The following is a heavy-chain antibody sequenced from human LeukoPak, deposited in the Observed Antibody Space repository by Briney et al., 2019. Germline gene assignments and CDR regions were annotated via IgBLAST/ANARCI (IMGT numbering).Heavy chain of an antibody. CDR2: IKSITDDGTK. CDR3: ATDLLPPTVSSDNRGYRHYSSATDV. Sequence: GGSLRLSCAASGFTFSDAWMNWVRQAPGKGLEWVGRIKSITDDGTKDYAAPVKDRFIISRDDSKNTLFLQMNSLKMEDTGVYFCATDLLPPTVSSDNRGYRHYSSATDVWGQGTTVTV. CDR1: GFTFSDAW. D-gene: IGHD3-22*01. J-gene: IGHJ6*02. V-gene: IGHV3-15*01.